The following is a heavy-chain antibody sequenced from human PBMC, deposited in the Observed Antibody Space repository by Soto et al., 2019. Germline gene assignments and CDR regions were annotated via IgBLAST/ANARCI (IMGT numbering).Heavy chain of an antibody. J-gene: IGHJ5*02. CDR2: IYYSGST. Sequence: PSETLSLTCTVSGESIRSGDYYWSWIRQPPGKGMEWIGYIYYSGSTYYNPSLKSRVTMSVDTSKNQFSLNLNSVTAADTAVYYCARGPAAKNWFDPWGQGTLVTVS. CDR1: GESIRSGDYY. V-gene: IGHV4-30-4*01. CDR3: ARGPAAKNWFDP. D-gene: IGHD2-2*01.